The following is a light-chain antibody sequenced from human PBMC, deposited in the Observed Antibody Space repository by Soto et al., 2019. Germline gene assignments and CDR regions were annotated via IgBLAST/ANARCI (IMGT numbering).Light chain of an antibody. V-gene: IGKV1-5*03. J-gene: IGKJ1*01. CDR1: QSISSW. Sequence: DIQMTQSPSTLSASVGDRVTITCRASQSISSWLAWYQQKAGKAPKLLIYKASSLESGVPSRFSGSGSGTEFTLTSSSMQYDDFAAYYCQQYNSDLWTLGQGTKVEIK. CDR2: KAS. CDR3: QQYNSDLWT.